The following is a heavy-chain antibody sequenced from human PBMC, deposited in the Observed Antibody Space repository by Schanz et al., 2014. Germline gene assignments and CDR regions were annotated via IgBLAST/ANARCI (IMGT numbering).Heavy chain of an antibody. Sequence: QIQLVESGGGVVQPGTSLRLSCTISGFSFSRYGMHWVRQAPGKGLEWVAVISSDETVTYYVDSVKGRFTISRDNSKNNLSLQMSSLTTADTAVYYCAKLGYGGLLNYYIDHWGQGTLVTVSS. J-gene: IGHJ4*02. V-gene: IGHV3-30*18. CDR2: ISSDETVT. CDR3: AKLGYGGLLNYYIDH. CDR1: GFSFSRYG. D-gene: IGHD3-16*01.